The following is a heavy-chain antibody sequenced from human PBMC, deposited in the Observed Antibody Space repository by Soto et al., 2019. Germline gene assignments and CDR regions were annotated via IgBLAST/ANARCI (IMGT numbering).Heavy chain of an antibody. CDR2: IYPGDSDT. J-gene: IGHJ4*02. CDR1: GYSFTSYW. CDR3: ARHFRAPATLFGELSPFDY. Sequence: ESLKISCKGSGYSFTSYWIGWVRQMPGKGLEWMGIIYPGDSDTRYSPSFQGQVTISADKSISTAYLQWSSLKASDTAMYYCARHFRAPATLFGELSPFDYWGQGTLVTVSS. V-gene: IGHV5-51*01. D-gene: IGHD3-10*01.